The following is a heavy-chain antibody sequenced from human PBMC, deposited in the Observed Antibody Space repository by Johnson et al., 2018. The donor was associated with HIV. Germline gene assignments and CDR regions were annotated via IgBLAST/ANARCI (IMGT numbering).Heavy chain of an antibody. CDR2: INWNGEIL. Sequence: VQLVESGGGLVEPGRSLRLSCAASGFTFDAYAMDWVRQAPGKGLEWVSGINWNGEILGYGDSVKGRFTISRDNAKNLLYLQMNSLRAEDTALYYCVKDVLSASGRYDEGSFDNWGQGTTVTVSA. CDR3: VKDVLSASGRYDEGSFDN. V-gene: IGHV3-9*01. J-gene: IGHJ3*02. D-gene: IGHD1-26*01. CDR1: GFTFDAYA.